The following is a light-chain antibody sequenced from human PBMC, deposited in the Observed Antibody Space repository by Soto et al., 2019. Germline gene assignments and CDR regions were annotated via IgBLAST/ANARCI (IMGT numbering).Light chain of an antibody. V-gene: IGLV2-11*01. CDR2: DVS. J-gene: IGLJ3*02. CDR3: SSYAGSYTRV. CDR1: SSDVGGYNY. Sequence: QSALTQPRSVSGSPGQSVTISCTGTSSDVGGYNYVSWYQQHPGKAPKLMIYDVSKRPSGVPDRFSGSKSGNTASLTISGLQAEDEPDYYCSSYAGSYTRVFGGGTKLTVL.